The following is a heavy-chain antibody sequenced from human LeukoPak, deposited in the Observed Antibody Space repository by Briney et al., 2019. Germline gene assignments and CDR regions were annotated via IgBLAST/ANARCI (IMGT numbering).Heavy chain of an antibody. V-gene: IGHV1-69*04. CDR2: IIPILGIA. J-gene: IGHJ4*02. CDR1: GGTFSSYA. Sequence: TVKVSCKASGGTFSSYAISWVRQAPGQGLEWMGRIIPILGIANYAQKFQGRVTITADKSTSTAYMELSSLRSEDTAVYYCASEDCSGGSCPLDYWGQGTLVTVSS. CDR3: ASEDCSGGSCPLDY. D-gene: IGHD2-15*01.